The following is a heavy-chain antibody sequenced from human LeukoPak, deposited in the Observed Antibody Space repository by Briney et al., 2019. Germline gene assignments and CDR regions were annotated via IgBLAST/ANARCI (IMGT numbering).Heavy chain of an antibody. V-gene: IGHV3-30*18. CDR2: ISYDGSNK. CDR1: GFTFSSYG. J-gene: IGHJ1*01. CDR3: AKDLGFGTISPVFQH. Sequence: PGGSLRLSCAASGFTFSSYGMHWVRQAPGKGLEWVAVISYDGSNKYYADSVKGRFTISRDNSKNTLYLQMNSLRAEDTAVYYCAKDLGFGTISPVFQHWGQGTLVTVSS. D-gene: IGHD3-10*01.